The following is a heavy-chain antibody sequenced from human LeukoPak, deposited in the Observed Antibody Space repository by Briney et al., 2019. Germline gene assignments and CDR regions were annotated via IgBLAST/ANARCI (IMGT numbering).Heavy chain of an antibody. CDR3: AREEDYDFWSAHDAFDI. D-gene: IGHD3-3*01. V-gene: IGHV1-46*01. CDR1: GYTFTSYY. Sequence: ASVKVSCKASGYTFTSYYMHWVRQAPGQGLEWMGIINPSGGSTSYAQKFQGRVTMTRDTSTSTVYMELSSLRSEDTAVYYCAREEDYDFWSAHDAFDIWGQGTMVTVSS. J-gene: IGHJ3*02. CDR2: INPSGGST.